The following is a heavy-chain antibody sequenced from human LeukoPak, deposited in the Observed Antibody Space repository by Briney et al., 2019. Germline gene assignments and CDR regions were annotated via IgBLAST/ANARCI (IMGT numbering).Heavy chain of an antibody. J-gene: IGHJ6*04. CDR3: ARGFYEPRRYYYYGMDV. CDR1: GGTFSSYA. Sequence: GPSVTVSCKASGGTFSSYAISWVRQAPGQGLEWMGGIIPIFGTANYAQKIQGRVTITADKSTSTAYMELSSLRSEDTAVYYCARGFYEPRRYYYYGMDVWGKGTTVTVSS. D-gene: IGHD5/OR15-5a*01. V-gene: IGHV1-69*06. CDR2: IIPIFGTA.